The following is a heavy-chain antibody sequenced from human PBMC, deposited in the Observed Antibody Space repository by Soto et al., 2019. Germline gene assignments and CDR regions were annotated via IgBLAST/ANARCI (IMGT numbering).Heavy chain of an antibody. J-gene: IGHJ4*02. CDR1: GFSFSDYY. V-gene: IGHV3-11*01. CDR3: ATIIIPAATNFY. Sequence: PGGSLRLSCSASGFSFSDYYMTWVRQAPGKGLEWISYISGSGTNIYYAESVEGRFTISRDNSKNTLYLQMNSLRAEDTAVYYCATIIIPAATNFYWGQGTLVTVS. CDR2: ISGSGTNI. D-gene: IGHD2-2*01.